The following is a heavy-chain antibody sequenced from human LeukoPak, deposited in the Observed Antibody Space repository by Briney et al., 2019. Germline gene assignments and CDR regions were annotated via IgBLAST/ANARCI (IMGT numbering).Heavy chain of an antibody. D-gene: IGHD3-10*01. V-gene: IGHV3-48*01. Sequence: GGSLRLSCAVSGFTLSLYGMNWVRQAPGKGLEWISHISASSSGIFYADSAKGRFITSRDNTRSSLYLQMNSLRAEDTAVYYCVRDPSSVRLPFGSWGQGTLVTVSS. CDR3: VRDPSSVRLPFGS. CDR2: ISASSSGI. CDR1: GFTLSLYG. J-gene: IGHJ4*02.